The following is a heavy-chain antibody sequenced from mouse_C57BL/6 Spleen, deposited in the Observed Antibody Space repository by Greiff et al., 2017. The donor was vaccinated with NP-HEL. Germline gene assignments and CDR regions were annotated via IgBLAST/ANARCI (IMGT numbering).Heavy chain of an antibody. V-gene: IGHV2-4*01. J-gene: IGHJ4*01. D-gene: IGHD2-5*01. CDR2: IWSGGST. CDR1: GFSLTSYG. CDR3: AKNRNYSNYPYAMDY. Sequence: VKLMESGPGLVQPSQSLSITCTVSGFSLTSYGVHWVRQPPGKGLEWLGVIWSGGSTDYNAAFISRLSISKDNSKSQVFFKMNSLQADDTAIYYCAKNRNYSNYPYAMDYWGQGTSVTVSS.